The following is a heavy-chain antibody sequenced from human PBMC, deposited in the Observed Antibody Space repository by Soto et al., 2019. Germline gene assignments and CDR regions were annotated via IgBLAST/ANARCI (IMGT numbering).Heavy chain of an antibody. D-gene: IGHD2-2*01. V-gene: IGHV3-23*01. J-gene: IGHJ4*02. CDR3: AKDSRGVVPAEFDF. CDR2: ISGRGGST. CDR1: GFTFSSYA. Sequence: EVQLLESGGGLVQPGGSLRLSCAASGFTFSSYAMNWVRQAPGKGLEWVSAISGRGGSTYYADSVKGRFTISRDNSKNTLYLQMHSLRAEDTAVYHCAKDSRGVVPAEFDFWGQGTLVTVSS.